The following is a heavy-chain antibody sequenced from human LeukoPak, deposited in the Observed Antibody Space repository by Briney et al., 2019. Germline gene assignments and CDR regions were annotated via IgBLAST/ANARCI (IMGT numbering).Heavy chain of an antibody. Sequence: PGGSLRLSCVGSGFTFSVFGMRWVRQAPGKGLEHVSAISRNGDSTYYASSVKGRFTISRDDSKNTVYLRMGSLRTEDMGVYYCAREGGDSWGQGTLVTVSS. D-gene: IGHD3-16*01. CDR1: GFTFSVFG. V-gene: IGHV3-64*01. CDR3: AREGGDS. CDR2: ISRNGDST. J-gene: IGHJ5*01.